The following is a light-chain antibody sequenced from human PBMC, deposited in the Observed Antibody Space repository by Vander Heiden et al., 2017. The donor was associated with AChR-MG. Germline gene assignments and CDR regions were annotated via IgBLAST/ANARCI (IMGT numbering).Light chain of an antibody. V-gene: IGLV3-21*04. CDR1: NVGSVS. Sequence: SYVLPQPPSVSVAPGKTARITCGGNNVGSVSVHWYQQKPGQAPVLVMLHDSDRPSGIPERFSGSKSGNTATLTISRVEAGDEADYFCQVWDSTDNHFVLFGGGTKVTVL. CDR2: HDS. J-gene: IGLJ2*01. CDR3: QVWDSTDNHFVL.